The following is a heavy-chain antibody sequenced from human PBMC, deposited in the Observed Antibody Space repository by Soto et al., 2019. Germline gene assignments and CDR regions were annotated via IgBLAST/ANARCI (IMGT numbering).Heavy chain of an antibody. Sequence: SETLSLTCSVSGDSVSSYYWTWIRQSPGKGLEWIGFMYNSGSTHYNPSLKSRVTISLDTSKNQFSLNLRSVTAADTAVYYCASMGYHYGSGSYPLDYWGQGTLVTVSS. J-gene: IGHJ4*02. CDR3: ASMGYHYGSGSYPLDY. D-gene: IGHD3-10*01. CDR1: GDSVSSYY. CDR2: MYNSGST. V-gene: IGHV4-59*08.